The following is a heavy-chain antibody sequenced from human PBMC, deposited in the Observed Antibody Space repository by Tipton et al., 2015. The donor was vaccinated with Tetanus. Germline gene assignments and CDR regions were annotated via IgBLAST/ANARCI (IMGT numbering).Heavy chain of an antibody. J-gene: IGHJ4*02. CDR2: IYYSGST. D-gene: IGHD6-13*01. CDR1: GGSISTRNYF. CDR3: AGVTAQRTELYFDH. Sequence: TLSLTCTVSGGSISTRNYFWGWIRQAPGKGLEWIGYIYYSGSTNYNPSLRSRVTISMDRSKNQISLQLTSVTAADTAVYFCAGVTAQRTELYFDHWGQGTLVTVSS. V-gene: IGHV4-61*05.